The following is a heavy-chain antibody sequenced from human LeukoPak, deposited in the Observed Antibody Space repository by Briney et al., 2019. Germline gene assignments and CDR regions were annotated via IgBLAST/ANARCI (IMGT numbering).Heavy chain of an antibody. Sequence: ASVKVSFKASGYTFTGYYMHWVRQAPGQGLEWMGIINPSGGSTNYAQKLQDRVTMTRDTSTSTVYMELSSLRSEDTAVYYCARDPRYGSGQTWFDPWGQGTLVTVSS. CDR2: INPSGGST. CDR1: GYTFTGYY. D-gene: IGHD3-10*01. J-gene: IGHJ5*02. CDR3: ARDPRYGSGQTWFDP. V-gene: IGHV1-46*01.